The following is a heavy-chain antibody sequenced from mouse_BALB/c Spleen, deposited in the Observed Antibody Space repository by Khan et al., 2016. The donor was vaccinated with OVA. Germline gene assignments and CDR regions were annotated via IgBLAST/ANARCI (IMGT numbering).Heavy chain of an antibody. CDR2: ISYSGST. D-gene: IGHD3-3*01. V-gene: IGHV3-2*02. CDR1: GYSITSDYA. J-gene: IGHJ3*01. Sequence: EVQLQESGPGLVKPSQSLSLTCTVTGYSITSDYAWNWIRQLPGNKLEWMGYISYSGSTSYTPSLKSRISITRDTSKNQFFLQLISVTTEDTATYYVTRGRTYWGQGTLVTVSA. CDR3: TRGRTY.